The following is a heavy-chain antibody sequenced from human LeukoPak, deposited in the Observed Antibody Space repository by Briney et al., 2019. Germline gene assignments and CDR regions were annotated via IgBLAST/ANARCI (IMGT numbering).Heavy chain of an antibody. CDR1: GYTFTGYY. CDR2: INPNSGGT. V-gene: IGHV1-2*02. CDR3: ARGEDIVATIHGFDP. J-gene: IGHJ5*02. Sequence: GASVKVSCKASGYTFTGYYMHWVRQAPGQGLEWMGWINPNSGGTNYAQKFQGRVTMTRDTSISTAYMELSRLRSDDTAVYYCARGEDIVATIHGFDPWGQGTLVTVSS. D-gene: IGHD5-12*01.